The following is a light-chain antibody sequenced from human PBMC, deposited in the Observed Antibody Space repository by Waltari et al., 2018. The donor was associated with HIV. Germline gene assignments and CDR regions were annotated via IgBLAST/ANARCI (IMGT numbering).Light chain of an antibody. CDR2: YKADSDN. CDR3: LIWHSSAWV. V-gene: IGLV5-45*01. Sequence: QAVLTQPASLSASPGASASLPCTLHSAINVGPYTLYCYLQTPGSPPHFLLRYKADSDNQQGSGVPSRFSGSKDASANAGILLISGLQSEDEADYYCLIWHSSAWVFGGGTKLTVL. CDR1: SAINVGPYT. J-gene: IGLJ3*02.